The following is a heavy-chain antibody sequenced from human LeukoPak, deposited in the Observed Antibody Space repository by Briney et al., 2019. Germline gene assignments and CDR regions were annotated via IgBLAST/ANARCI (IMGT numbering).Heavy chain of an antibody. CDR2: IYHSGST. D-gene: IGHD5-12*01. CDR1: GYSISSGYY. V-gene: IGHV4-38-2*02. J-gene: IGHJ3*02. Sequence: SETLSLTCTVSGYSISSGYYWGWIRQPPGKGLEWIGSIYHSGSTYYNPSLKSRVTISVDTSKNQFSLKLSSVTAADTAVYYCARESGYSGYDNDAFDIWGQGTMVTVSS. CDR3: ARESGYSGYDNDAFDI.